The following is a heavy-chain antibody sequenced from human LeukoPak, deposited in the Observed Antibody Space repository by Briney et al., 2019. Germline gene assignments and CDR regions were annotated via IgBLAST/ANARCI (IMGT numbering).Heavy chain of an antibody. Sequence: SVKVSCTASGVTFSSYAISWVRQAPGQGLEWMGSIIPILGIANYAQQFKGRVTITADKSTSTAYLELRSLRSEDTAVYYCARPHREYYYDSSGYSDAFDIWGQGTMVTVSS. CDR2: IIPILGIA. V-gene: IGHV1-69*04. J-gene: IGHJ3*02. CDR1: GVTFSSYA. CDR3: ARPHREYYYDSSGYSDAFDI. D-gene: IGHD3-22*01.